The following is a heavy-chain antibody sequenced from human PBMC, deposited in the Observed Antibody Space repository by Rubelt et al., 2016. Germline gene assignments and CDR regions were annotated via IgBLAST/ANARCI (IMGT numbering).Heavy chain of an antibody. CDR1: GGSISSYY. J-gene: IGHJ3*02. CDR2: IYSSGSP. V-gene: IGHV4-59*01. D-gene: IGHD1-26*01. CDR3: ARGLWGSASGPFDI. Sequence: QVQLQESGPGLVKPSETLSLTCTVSGGSISSYYWNWIRQPPGKGLEWIGYIYSSGSPHYNPSLRGRVTISVDTSKNQFSRKLTFWTTADRAVDSCARGLWGSASGPFDIWGLGTRVTVSS.